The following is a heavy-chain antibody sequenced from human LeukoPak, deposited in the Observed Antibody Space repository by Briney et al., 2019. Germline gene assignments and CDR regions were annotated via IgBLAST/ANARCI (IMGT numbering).Heavy chain of an antibody. V-gene: IGHV3-7*01. CDR3: ARGGTGNWGSNQQFDY. CDR1: GFTFSNYW. Sequence: GGSLRLSCAASGFTFSNYWMSWVRQAPGKGLEWVANIKPDGSEKFYVDSVKGRFTVSRDDAKNSLYLQMNSLRAEDTAVYYCARGGTGNWGSNQQFDYWGQGTLVTVSS. CDR2: IKPDGSEK. J-gene: IGHJ4*02. D-gene: IGHD1-1*01.